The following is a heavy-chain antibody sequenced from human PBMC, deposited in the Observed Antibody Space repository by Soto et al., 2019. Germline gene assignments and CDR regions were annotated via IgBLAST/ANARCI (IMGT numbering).Heavy chain of an antibody. CDR1: GGSISSYY. D-gene: IGHD3-22*01. Sequence: SETLSLTCTVSGGSISSYYWSWIRQPPGKGLVWIGYIYYSGSTNYNPSLKSRVTISVDTSKNQFSLKLSSVTAADTAVYYCAGCVYYYDSSGPAYYYGMDVWGQGTTVTAP. CDR2: IYYSGST. V-gene: IGHV4-59*01. CDR3: AGCVYYYDSSGPAYYYGMDV. J-gene: IGHJ6*02.